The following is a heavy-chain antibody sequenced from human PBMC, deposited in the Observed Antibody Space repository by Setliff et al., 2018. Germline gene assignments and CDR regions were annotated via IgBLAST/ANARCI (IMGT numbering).Heavy chain of an antibody. Sequence: LSLTCAVSGGSISSGGYCWSWIRQPQGKGLEWIGYIYYSGNSNSDTNYNPSLKSRFTILSDTSKNQFSLILSSVTAADTAVYYCASERESASRQTYFDSWGQGTLVTVSS. V-gene: IGHV4-61*08. CDR2: IYYSGNSNSDT. CDR1: GGSISSGGYC. CDR3: ASERESASRQTYFDS. J-gene: IGHJ4*02. D-gene: IGHD2-15*01.